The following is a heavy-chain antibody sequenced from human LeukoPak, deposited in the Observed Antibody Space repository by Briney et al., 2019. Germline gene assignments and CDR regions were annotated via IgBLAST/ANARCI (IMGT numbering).Heavy chain of an antibody. V-gene: IGHV3-30*18. CDR1: GFTFNNYG. Sequence: GRSLRLSCAASGFTFNNYGMHYVRQAPGKGLEWVAVISDDGRNKNYADSVKGRFTISRDNSNNTLYLQMNSLRAEDTGVYYCAKDRETTASGTFDYWGQGTLVTVSS. CDR2: ISDDGRNK. CDR3: AKDRETTASGTFDY. D-gene: IGHD6-13*01. J-gene: IGHJ4*02.